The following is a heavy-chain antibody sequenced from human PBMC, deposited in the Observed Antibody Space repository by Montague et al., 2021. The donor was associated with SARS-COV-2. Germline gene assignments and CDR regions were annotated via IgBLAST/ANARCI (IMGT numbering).Heavy chain of an antibody. CDR2: IYYSGST. CDR1: GGSISSYY. CDR3: ARGTAAGTNFDY. D-gene: IGHD6-13*01. Sequence: SETLSLTCTVSGGSISSYYWSWIRQPPGKGLEWIGYIYYSGSTNYNPSLKSRVTISVDTPKNQFSLKLSSVTAADTAVYYCARGTAAGTNFDYWGQGTLVTVSS. J-gene: IGHJ4*02. V-gene: IGHV4-59*01.